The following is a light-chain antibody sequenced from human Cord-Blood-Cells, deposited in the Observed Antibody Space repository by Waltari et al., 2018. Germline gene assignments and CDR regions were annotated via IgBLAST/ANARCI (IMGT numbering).Light chain of an antibody. CDR1: SSDVGGYNY. V-gene: IGLV2-8*01. CDR2: EVS. CDR3: SSYAGSNNWV. J-gene: IGLJ3*02. Sequence: QSALTQPPSASGSPGQSVTISCTGTSSDVGGYNYVSWYQQHPGKAPKLMIYEVSRRPSGVPHRFSGSKSGNPASLTVSGLQAEDEADYYCSSYAGSNNWVFGGGTKLTVL.